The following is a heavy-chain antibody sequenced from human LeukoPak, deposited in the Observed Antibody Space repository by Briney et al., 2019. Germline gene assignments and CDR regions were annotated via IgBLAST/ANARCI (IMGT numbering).Heavy chain of an antibody. Sequence: PSETLSLTCTVSGGSISSSSYYWGWIRQPPGKGLEWIGSIYYSESTYYNPSLKSRVTISVDTSQNQFSLKLSSVTAADTAVYYCARATHIVVVIAGFDYWGQGTLVTVSS. J-gene: IGHJ4*02. CDR1: GGSISSSSYY. CDR3: ARATHIVVVIAGFDY. V-gene: IGHV4-39*01. D-gene: IGHD2-21*01. CDR2: IYYSEST.